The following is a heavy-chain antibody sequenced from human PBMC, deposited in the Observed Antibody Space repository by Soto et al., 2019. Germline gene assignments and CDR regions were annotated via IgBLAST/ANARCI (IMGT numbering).Heavy chain of an antibody. D-gene: IGHD6-13*01. CDR2: IYYSGST. CDR1: GGSISSSSYY. J-gene: IGHJ5*02. CDR3: AGTLMYSSSWWGFDP. Sequence: QLQLQESGPGLVKPSETLSLTCTVSGGSISSSSYYWVWIRQPPGKGLEWIGSIYYSGSTYYNPSLKSRVTISVDTSKNQFSLKLSSVTAADTAVYYCAGTLMYSSSWWGFDPWGQGTLVTVSS. V-gene: IGHV4-39*01.